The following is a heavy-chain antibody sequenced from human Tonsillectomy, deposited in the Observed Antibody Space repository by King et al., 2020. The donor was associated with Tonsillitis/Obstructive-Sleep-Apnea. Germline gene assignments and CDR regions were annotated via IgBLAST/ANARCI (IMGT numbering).Heavy chain of an antibody. CDR2: IYYSGST. J-gene: IGHJ4*02. D-gene: IGHD3-3*01. CDR1: GGSISSYY. V-gene: IGHV4-59*01. Sequence: VQLVESGPGLVKPSETLSLPCTVSGGSISSYYWSWIRQPPGKGLEWIGYIYYSGSTNYNPSLKSRVTISVDTSKNQFSLKLSSVTAADTAWYYCASAPGGYDFWSGYGFTYWGQGTLVTVSS. CDR3: ASAPGGYDFWSGYGFTY.